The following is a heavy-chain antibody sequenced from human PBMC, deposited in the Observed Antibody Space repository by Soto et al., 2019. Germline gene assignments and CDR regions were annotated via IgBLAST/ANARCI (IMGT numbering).Heavy chain of an antibody. V-gene: IGHV3-30*18. CDR3: AKPRYSSYNWNYVGQNDLFFDY. CDR2: ISYDGSNK. CDR1: GFTFSSYG. Sequence: QVQLVQSGGGVVQPGRSLRLSCAASGFTFSSYGMHWVRQAPGKGLEWVAVISYDGSNKYYADSVKARFTISRDNSKNTLYLQMNSGRGEDTALYYCAKPRYSSYNWNYVGQNDLFFDYWVEGALV. D-gene: IGHD1-7*01. J-gene: IGHJ4*02.